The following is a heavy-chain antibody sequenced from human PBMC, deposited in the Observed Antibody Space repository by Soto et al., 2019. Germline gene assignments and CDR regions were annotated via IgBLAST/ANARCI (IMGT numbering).Heavy chain of an antibody. J-gene: IGHJ6*03. CDR1: GYTFTSNG. D-gene: IGHD2-21*01. CDR3: ARCGGDCQYYYYYYMDV. Sequence: ASVKVSCKASGYTFTSNGISWVRQAPGQGLEWMGWISAYNGNTNYAQKLQGRVTMTTDTSTSTAYMELRSLRSDDTAVYYCARCGGDCQYYYYYYMDVWGKGTTVTVSS. V-gene: IGHV1-18*01. CDR2: ISAYNGNT.